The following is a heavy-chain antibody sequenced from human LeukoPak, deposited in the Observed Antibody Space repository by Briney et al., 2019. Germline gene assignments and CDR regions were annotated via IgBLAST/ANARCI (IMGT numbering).Heavy chain of an antibody. CDR3: ARGDYSNYPNYYYYMDV. D-gene: IGHD4-11*01. J-gene: IGHJ6*03. V-gene: IGHV4-4*07. CDR2: ISTSGST. Sequence: SETLSLTCAVSGYSISSGYYWSWIRQPAGKGLECIGRISTSGSTNYNPSLKSRVTMSVDTSKNQFSLKLTSVTAADTAVYYCARGDYSNYPNYYYYMDVWGKGTTVTVSS. CDR1: GYSISSGYY.